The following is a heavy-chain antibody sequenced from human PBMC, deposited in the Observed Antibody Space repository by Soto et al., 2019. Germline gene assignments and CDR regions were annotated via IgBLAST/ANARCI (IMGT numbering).Heavy chain of an antibody. CDR3: ARDCSTSSCYNAGSYYYCGMDV. J-gene: IGHJ6*02. V-gene: IGHV4-4*07. Sequence: SETLSLTCTVSGGSISSYYWSWIRQPAGKGLEWIGRIYASASTNYSPSLKSRVTMSLDTSKNQFFLKLSSLTAADTAVYYCARDCSTSSCYNAGSYYYCGMDVRGQGTTVTVSS. D-gene: IGHD2-2*01. CDR2: IYASAST. CDR1: GGSISSYY.